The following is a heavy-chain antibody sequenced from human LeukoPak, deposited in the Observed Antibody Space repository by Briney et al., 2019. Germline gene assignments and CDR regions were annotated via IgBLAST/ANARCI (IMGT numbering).Heavy chain of an antibody. Sequence: GGSLRLSCAASGFTFDDYAMHWVRQAPGKGLEWVSGISWNSGSIGYADSVKGRFAISRDNAKNSPYLQMNSLRAEDTALYYCAKDFRDWGQGTLVTVSS. CDR2: ISWNSGSI. CDR3: AKDFRD. J-gene: IGHJ4*02. V-gene: IGHV3-9*01. CDR1: GFTFDDYA.